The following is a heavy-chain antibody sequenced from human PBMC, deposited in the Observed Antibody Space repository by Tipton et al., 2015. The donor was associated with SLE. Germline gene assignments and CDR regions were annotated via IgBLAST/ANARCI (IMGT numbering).Heavy chain of an antibody. D-gene: IGHD3-3*01. CDR1: GFTFSSYA. J-gene: IGHJ3*02. V-gene: IGHV3-23*01. CDR3: ASFPGDFWGQGAFDI. Sequence: SLRLSCAASGFTFSSYAMSRVRQAPGKGLEWVSAISGSGGSTYYADSVKGRFTISRDNSKNTLYLQMNSLRAEDTAVYYCASFPGDFWGQGAFDIWGQGTMVTVSS. CDR2: ISGSGGST.